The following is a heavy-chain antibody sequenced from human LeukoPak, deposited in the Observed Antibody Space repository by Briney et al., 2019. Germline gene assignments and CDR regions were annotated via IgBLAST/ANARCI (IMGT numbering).Heavy chain of an antibody. CDR2: IYYSGST. CDR1: RGFNSRYY. Sequence: SETLSLTCTVSRGFNSRYYWSWIWQPPGKGLEWIGYIYYSGSTNYNPSLKSRVTISVDTSKNQFSLKLSSVTAADTAVYYSARSSVQYEFWRGPNWSFPWGQGTLVTVSS. D-gene: IGHD3-3*01. CDR3: ARSSVQYEFWRGPNWSFP. J-gene: IGHJ5*02. V-gene: IGHV4-59*01.